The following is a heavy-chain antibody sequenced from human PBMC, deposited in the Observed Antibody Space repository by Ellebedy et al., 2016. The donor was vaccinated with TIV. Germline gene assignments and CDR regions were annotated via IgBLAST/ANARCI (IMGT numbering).Heavy chain of an antibody. CDR1: GGSMRSYY. Sequence: MPSETLSLTCTVSGGSMRSYYWSWIRQAPGKGLEWIGYIYYSGNAHYSPSLKSRVTISVDTSRDQFSLKLSSVTAADTAVYFCARQGQGGSLNWFDSWGQGTLVTVSS. CDR3: ARQGQGGSLNWFDS. J-gene: IGHJ5*01. V-gene: IGHV4-59*08. D-gene: IGHD3-16*01. CDR2: IYYSGNA.